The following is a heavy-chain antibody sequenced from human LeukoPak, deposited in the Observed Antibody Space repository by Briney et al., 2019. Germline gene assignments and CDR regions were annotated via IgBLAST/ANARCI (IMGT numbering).Heavy chain of an antibody. CDR1: GGSISSSSYY. V-gene: IGHV4-39*01. Sequence: PSETLSPTCTVSGGSISSSSYYWGWIRQPPGKGLEWIGSIYYSGSTYYNPSLKSRVTISVDTSKNQFSLKLSSVTAADTAVYYCARSVSGYDYYFDYWGQGTLVTVSS. J-gene: IGHJ4*02. D-gene: IGHD5-12*01. CDR2: IYYSGST. CDR3: ARSVSGYDYYFDY.